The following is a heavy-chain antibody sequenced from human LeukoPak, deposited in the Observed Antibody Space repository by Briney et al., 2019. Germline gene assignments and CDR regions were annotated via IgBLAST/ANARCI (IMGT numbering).Heavy chain of an antibody. Sequence: GESLKISCKGSGFIFTGYWIVWVRQMPGKGVEWMGIIYPADSETTYSPSFQGQITISADRSSTTAHLQWSSLKASDTAIYYCARATCVNGICYTLYWGQGSLVTVSS. CDR2: IYPADSET. V-gene: IGHV5-51*03. J-gene: IGHJ4*02. D-gene: IGHD2-8*01. CDR1: GFIFTGYW. CDR3: ARATCVNGICYTLY.